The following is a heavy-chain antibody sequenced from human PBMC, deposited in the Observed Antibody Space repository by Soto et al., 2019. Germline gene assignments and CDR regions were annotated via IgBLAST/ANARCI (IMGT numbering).Heavy chain of an antibody. V-gene: IGHV4-34*01. D-gene: IGHD1-1*01. Sequence: PSETLSLTCAVYGGSFSAYYWSWIRQPPGKGLEWIGDINHSGSTNYNPSLKGQVTISVDTSKNQFSLKLSSVTAADTAVYYCARQREQDYYFMDVWGKGTTGTVSS. CDR1: GGSFSAYY. CDR2: INHSGST. J-gene: IGHJ6*03. CDR3: ARQREQDYYFMDV.